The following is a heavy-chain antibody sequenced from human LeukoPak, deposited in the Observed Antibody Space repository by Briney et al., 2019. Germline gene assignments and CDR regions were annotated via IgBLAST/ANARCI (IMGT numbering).Heavy chain of an antibody. Sequence: SETLSLTCTVSGGSISSSNYYWGWIRQPPGKGLEWIGSLYSSGNTYYNPSLKSRVTISVDSSKNQFSLKLTSVTAADTAVYYCARTASEYGISWIDWGQGTLVTVSS. CDR1: GGSISSSNYY. V-gene: IGHV4-39*01. J-gene: IGHJ1*01. D-gene: IGHD4/OR15-4a*01. CDR3: ARTASEYGISWID. CDR2: LYSSGNT.